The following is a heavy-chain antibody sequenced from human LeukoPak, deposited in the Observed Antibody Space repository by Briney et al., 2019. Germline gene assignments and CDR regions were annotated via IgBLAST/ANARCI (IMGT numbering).Heavy chain of an antibody. CDR2: INPNSGGT. D-gene: IGHD4-17*01. V-gene: IGHV1-2*02. Sequence: ASVKVSCKASGYTFTSYGISWVRQAPGQGLEWMGWINPNSGGTNCAQKFQGRVTMTRDTSISTAYMELSRLRSDDTAVYYCARGGDYGDYAPYYWGQGTLVTVSS. CDR1: GYTFTSYG. CDR3: ARGGDYGDYAPYY. J-gene: IGHJ4*02.